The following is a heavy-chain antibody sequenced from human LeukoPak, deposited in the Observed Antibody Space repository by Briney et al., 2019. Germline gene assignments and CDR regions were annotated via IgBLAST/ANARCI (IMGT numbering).Heavy chain of an antibody. D-gene: IGHD5-18*01. J-gene: IGHJ6*02. CDR2: ISYDGSNK. CDR3: AKDKLRGYSYGYYYYYYYGRGV. CDR1: GFTFSSYG. V-gene: IGHV3-30*18. Sequence: GGSLRLSCAASGFTFSSYGMHWVRQAPGKGLEWVAVISYDGSNKYYADSVKGRFTISRDNSKNTLYLQMNSLRAEDTAVYYCAKDKLRGYSYGYYYYYYYGRGVWGQGTTVTVSS.